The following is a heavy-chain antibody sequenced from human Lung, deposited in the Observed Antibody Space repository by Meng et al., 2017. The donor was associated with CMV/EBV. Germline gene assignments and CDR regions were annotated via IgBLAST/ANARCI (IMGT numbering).Heavy chain of an antibody. CDR1: GYTFSFFF. CDR2: INPSNGGT. J-gene: IGHJ3*02. CDR3: ARVRWQQLAYDAFDI. V-gene: IGHV1-2*02. D-gene: IGHD5-24*01. Sequence: SXKASGYTFSFFFLHWVRQAPGQGLEWMGWINPSNGGTKYVQKFQGRVTMTRDTSINTAYMELSRLTSDDTAVYYCARVRWQQLAYDAFDIWGKGXM.